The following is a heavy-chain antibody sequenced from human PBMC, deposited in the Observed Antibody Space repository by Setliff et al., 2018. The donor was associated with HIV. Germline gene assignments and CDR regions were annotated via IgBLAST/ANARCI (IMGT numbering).Heavy chain of an antibody. D-gene: IGHD5-12*01. V-gene: IGHV4-34*11. CDR1: GGSLSGYH. CDR3: ARWGDGYNSYDS. J-gene: IGHJ4*02. CDR2: VYYDAST. Sequence: PSETLSLTCGVYGGSLSGYHWSWIRQPPGKGLEWIGTVYYDASTIYTPSLNSRVIISVDTSKSQFSLNLSSVTAADTAVYYCARWGDGYNSYDSWGQGTLVTVSS.